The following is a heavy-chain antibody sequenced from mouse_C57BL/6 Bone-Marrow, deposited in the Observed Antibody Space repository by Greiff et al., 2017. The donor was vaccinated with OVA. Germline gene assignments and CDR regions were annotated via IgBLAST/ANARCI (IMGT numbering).Heavy chain of an antibody. D-gene: IGHD3-1*01. CDR1: GYTFTSYG. Sequence: QVHVKQSGAELARPGASVKLSCKASGYTFTSYGISWVKQRTGQGLEWIGEIYPRSGNTYYNEKFKGKATLTADKSSSTAYMELRSLTSEDSAVYFCAREGIGAWFAYWGQGTLVTVSA. J-gene: IGHJ3*01. V-gene: IGHV1-81*01. CDR2: IYPRSGNT. CDR3: AREGIGAWFAY.